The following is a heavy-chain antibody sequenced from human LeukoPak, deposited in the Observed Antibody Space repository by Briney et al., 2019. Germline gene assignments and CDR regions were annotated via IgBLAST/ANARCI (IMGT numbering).Heavy chain of an antibody. CDR2: VYSTGNT. J-gene: IGHJ5*02. Sequence: PSETLSLTCTVSGDSINKNSYHWGWIRQPPGKGLEWIGTVYSTGNTYYTPSLKSRVTISVDTSNNQFSLKLTSVTAADTAVYYCARPHLTWRVEYFDPWGQGTLVTVSS. CDR1: GDSINKNSYH. CDR3: ARPHLTWRVEYFDP. V-gene: IGHV4-39*01. D-gene: IGHD3-16*01.